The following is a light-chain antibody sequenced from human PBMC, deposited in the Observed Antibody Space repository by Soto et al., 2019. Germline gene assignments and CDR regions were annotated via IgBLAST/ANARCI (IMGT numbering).Light chain of an antibody. CDR3: QHYNSYSEA. J-gene: IGKJ1*01. Sequence: DIQMTQSPSTLSASVGDRVTITCRASQNIIRWMAWYQQRPGKAPDLLIYAASTLESGVPARFSGSGSGTEFNLTIASLQPDDFATYYCQHYNSYSEAFGQGTKVDIK. CDR2: AAS. CDR1: QNIIRW. V-gene: IGKV1-5*03.